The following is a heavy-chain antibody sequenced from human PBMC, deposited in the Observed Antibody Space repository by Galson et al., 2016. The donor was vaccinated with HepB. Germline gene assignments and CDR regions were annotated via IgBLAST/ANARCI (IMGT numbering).Heavy chain of an antibody. CDR2: IGTAGDT. Sequence: SLRLSCAASGFTFSSYDMHWVRQATGKGLEWVSAIGTAGDTYYPGSVKGRFTISRDNSKNTLYLHMNSLTAADTAIYFCARDYGHSNGVVIGYGMDVWGQGTTVTVSS. D-gene: IGHD3-3*01. V-gene: IGHV3-13*01. CDR3: ARDYGHSNGVVIGYGMDV. J-gene: IGHJ6*02. CDR1: GFTFSSYD.